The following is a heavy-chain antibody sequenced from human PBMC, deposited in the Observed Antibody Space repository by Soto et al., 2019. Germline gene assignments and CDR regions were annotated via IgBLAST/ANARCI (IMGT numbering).Heavy chain of an antibody. CDR1: GFTFSSYA. J-gene: IGHJ3*02. Sequence: PVGSLRLSCAASGFTFSSYAMHWVRQAPGKGLEWVAVISYDGSNKYYADSVKGRFTISRDNSKNTLYLQMNSLRAEDTAVYYCARDLNNAFDIWGQGTMVTVSS. CDR2: ISYDGSNK. CDR3: ARDLNNAFDI. V-gene: IGHV3-30-3*01.